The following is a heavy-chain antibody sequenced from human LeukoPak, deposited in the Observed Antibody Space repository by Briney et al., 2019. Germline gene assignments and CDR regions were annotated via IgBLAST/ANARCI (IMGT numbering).Heavy chain of an antibody. Sequence: GGSLRLSCVVSGIPFSDFSMNWIRQAPGKGLEWISYVSSSSSYTDYAESVKGRFTISRDNAKSALYLEMSDLRVEDTAVYYCAAGTAADYWGQGTLVIVSS. J-gene: IGHJ4*02. CDR2: VSSSSSYT. CDR3: AAGTAADY. D-gene: IGHD6-13*01. CDR1: GIPFSDFS. V-gene: IGHV3-11*03.